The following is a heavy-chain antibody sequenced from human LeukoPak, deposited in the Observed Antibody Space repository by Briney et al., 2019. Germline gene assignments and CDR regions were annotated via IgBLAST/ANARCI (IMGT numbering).Heavy chain of an antibody. Sequence: GGSLRLSCAASGFTFSSYSMNWVRQAPGKGLEWVSSISSSSSYIYYADSVKSRFTISRDNAKNSLYLQMNSLRAEDTAVYYCARGTGSSGCDYWGQGTLVTVSS. CDR1: GFTFSSYS. D-gene: IGHD6-19*01. CDR2: ISSSSSYI. CDR3: ARGTGSSGCDY. V-gene: IGHV3-21*01. J-gene: IGHJ4*02.